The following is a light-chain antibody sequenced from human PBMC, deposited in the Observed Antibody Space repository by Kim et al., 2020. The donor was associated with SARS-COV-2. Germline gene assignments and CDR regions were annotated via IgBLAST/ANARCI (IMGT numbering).Light chain of an antibody. Sequence: QSALTQPPSAFGSPGQSVTISCSGTNSDIGRYNYVSWYQNHPGRAPKLLIFDVSRRPSGVPDRFSASKSGNTASLTVSGLQAEDEADYYCSSYTVSNTLIFGGGTQLTVL. J-gene: IGLJ2*01. CDR1: NSDIGRYNY. CDR3: SSYTVSNTLI. CDR2: DVS. V-gene: IGLV2-8*01.